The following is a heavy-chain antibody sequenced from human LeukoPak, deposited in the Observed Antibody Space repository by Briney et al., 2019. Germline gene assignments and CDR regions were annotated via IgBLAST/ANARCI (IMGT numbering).Heavy chain of an antibody. CDR2: IIPIFGTA. CDR1: GGTFSSYA. J-gene: IGHJ3*02. Sequence: GASVKVYCKASGGTFSSYAISWVRQAPGQGLEWMGGIIPIFGTANYAQKFQGRVTITADESTSTAYMELSSLRSEDTAVYYCARGPCTGGVCYNAFDIWGQGTMVTVSS. D-gene: IGHD2-8*02. V-gene: IGHV1-69*13. CDR3: ARGPCTGGVCYNAFDI.